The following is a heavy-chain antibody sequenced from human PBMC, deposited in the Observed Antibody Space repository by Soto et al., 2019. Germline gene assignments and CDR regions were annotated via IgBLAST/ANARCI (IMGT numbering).Heavy chain of an antibody. Sequence: SSVKVSCKASGYTFTSCGISWVRQAPGQGLEWMGWISAYNGNTNYAQKLQGRVTMTTDTSTSTAYMELRSLRSDDTAVYYCARQPTPRWHLHYWSHGTLVPVS. J-gene: IGHJ4*01. CDR3: ARQPTPRWHLHY. CDR2: ISAYNGNT. CDR1: GYTFTSCG. V-gene: IGHV1-18*01.